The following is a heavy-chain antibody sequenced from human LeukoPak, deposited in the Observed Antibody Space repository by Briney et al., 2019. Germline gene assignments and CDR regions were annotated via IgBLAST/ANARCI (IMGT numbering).Heavy chain of an antibody. V-gene: IGHV4-30-4*01. CDR1: GGSISSDDYY. CDR3: ARVDLYSSSWRASNWFDP. D-gene: IGHD6-13*01. Sequence: SQTLSLTCTVSGGSISSDDYYWSWMRQPPGQGLEWIRYIYYSGSTYYNPSLKSRVTISVDTSKNQFSLKLSSVTAADTAVYYCARVDLYSSSWRASNWFDPWGQGTLVTVSS. J-gene: IGHJ5*02. CDR2: IYYSGST.